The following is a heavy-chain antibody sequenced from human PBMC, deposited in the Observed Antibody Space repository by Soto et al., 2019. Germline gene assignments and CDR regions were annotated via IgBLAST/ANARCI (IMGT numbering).Heavy chain of an antibody. CDR1: GYSFTSYW. D-gene: IGHD3-22*01. V-gene: IGHV5-51*01. CDR2: IYPGDSDT. J-gene: IGHJ6*02. Sequence: GESLKISCKGSGYSFTSYWIGWVRQMPGKGLEWMGIIYPGDSDTRYSPSFQGQVTISADKSISTAYLQWSSLKASDTAMYYCARQGCYYDSSGDYYYGMDVWGQGTTVTVSS. CDR3: ARQGCYYDSSGDYYYGMDV.